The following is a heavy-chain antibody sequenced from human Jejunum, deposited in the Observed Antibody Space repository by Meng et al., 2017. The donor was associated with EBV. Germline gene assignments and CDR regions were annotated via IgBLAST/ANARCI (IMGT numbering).Heavy chain of an antibody. Sequence: QLQLQESGQGLVKPSETLSLTCTVSGASISSSSYYWAWIRQPPGKGLEWIGSIYSSGSTYYNPSLKSRVTISVDTSKNQFSLKLSPVTAADTAVYYCARAPSVAAAGLNNWFDPWGQGTLVTVSS. V-gene: IGHV4-39*01. CDR3: ARAPSVAAAGLNNWFDP. D-gene: IGHD6-13*01. CDR2: IYSSGST. CDR1: GASISSSSYY. J-gene: IGHJ5*02.